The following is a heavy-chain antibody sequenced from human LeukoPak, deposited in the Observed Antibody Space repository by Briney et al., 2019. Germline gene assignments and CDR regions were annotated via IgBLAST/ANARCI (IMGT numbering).Heavy chain of an antibody. Sequence: ASVKVSCKASGGTFSSYAISWVRQAPGQGLEWMGGIIPIFGTANYAQKFQGRVTITADKSTSTAYMELSSLRSEDTAVYYCAADGSGSYYPYPSGYWGQGTLVTVSS. J-gene: IGHJ4*02. CDR3: AADGSGSYYPYPSGY. CDR2: IIPIFGTA. D-gene: IGHD3-10*01. V-gene: IGHV1-69*06. CDR1: GGTFSSYA.